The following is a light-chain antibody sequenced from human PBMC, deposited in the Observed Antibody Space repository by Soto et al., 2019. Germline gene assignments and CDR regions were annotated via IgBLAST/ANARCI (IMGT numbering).Light chain of an antibody. CDR1: SSNIGAGYD. CDR2: DNS. Sequence: QSVLTQPPSVSGAPGQRVTISCTGSSSNIGAGYDVHWYQQLPGTSPKLLIYDNSNRPSGVPDRFSGSKSGTSASLAITGLQAEDEADCYCQSYDSSLSVLYVFGTGTKLTVL. V-gene: IGLV1-40*01. J-gene: IGLJ1*01. CDR3: QSYDSSLSVLYV.